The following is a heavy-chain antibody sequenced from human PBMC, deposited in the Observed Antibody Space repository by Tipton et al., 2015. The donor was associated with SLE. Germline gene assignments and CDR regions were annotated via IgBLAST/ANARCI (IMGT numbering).Heavy chain of an antibody. CDR3: AKDGAYTQWLVQGYYFDY. D-gene: IGHD6-19*01. J-gene: IGHJ4*02. CDR2: IRYDGSNK. V-gene: IGHV3-30*02. Sequence: GSLRLSCAASGFTFSSYGMHWVRQAPGKGLEWVAFIRYDGSNKYYADSVKGRFTISRDNSKNTLYLQMNSLRAEDTAVYYCAKDGAYTQWLVQGYYFDYWGQGTLVTVSS. CDR1: GFTFSSYG.